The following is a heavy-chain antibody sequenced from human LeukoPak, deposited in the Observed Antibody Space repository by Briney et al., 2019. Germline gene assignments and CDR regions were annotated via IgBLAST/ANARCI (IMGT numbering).Heavy chain of an antibody. D-gene: IGHD5-18*01. J-gene: IGHJ4*02. Sequence: PGGSLRLSCAASGFTFSQYWMHWVRQTPRKGLVWVSRINNDGSGPSYADSVKGRFTISRDNAKNTLYLQMNSLRVEDTAVYYCVRGPSGYSYGSYWGQGTLVTVSS. CDR2: INNDGSGP. CDR3: VRGPSGYSYGSY. CDR1: GFTFSQYW. V-gene: IGHV3-74*01.